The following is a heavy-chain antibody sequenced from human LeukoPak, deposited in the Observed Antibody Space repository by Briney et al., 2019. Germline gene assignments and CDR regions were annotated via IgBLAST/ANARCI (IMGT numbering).Heavy chain of an antibody. CDR1: GYRFTSYW. D-gene: IGHD6-6*01. CDR2: IYPGDSDT. J-gene: IGHJ5*02. CDR3: ARQYSSSSGNNWFDP. Sequence: GESLKISCKGSGYRFTSYWIGWVRQMPGKGLEWMGIIYPGDSDTRYSPSFQGQVTISADKSISTAYLQWSSLKASDTAMYYCARQYSSSSGNNWFDPWGQGTLVTVSS. V-gene: IGHV5-51*01.